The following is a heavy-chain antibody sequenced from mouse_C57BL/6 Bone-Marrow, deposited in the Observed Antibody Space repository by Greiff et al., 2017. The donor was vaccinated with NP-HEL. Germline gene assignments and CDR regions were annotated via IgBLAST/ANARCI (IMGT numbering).Heavy chain of an antibody. CDR3: ARKGLPPFAY. J-gene: IGHJ3*01. CDR2: INPNNGGT. Sequence: VQLQQSGPELVKPGASVKIPCKASGYTFTDYNMDWVKQSHGKSLEWIGDINPNNGGTIYNQKFKGKATLTVDKSSSTAYMELRSLTSEDTAVYYCARKGLPPFAYWGQGTLVTVSA. V-gene: IGHV1-18*01. CDR1: GYTFTDYN. D-gene: IGHD2-2*01.